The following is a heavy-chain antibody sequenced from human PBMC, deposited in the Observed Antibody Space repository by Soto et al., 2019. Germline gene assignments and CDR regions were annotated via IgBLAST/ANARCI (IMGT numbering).Heavy chain of an antibody. CDR2: IYPRDSDT. CDR3: AKAHISGWPDAFDI. J-gene: IGHJ3*02. D-gene: IGHD6-19*01. CDR1: GYSFISYW. Sequence: GESLKISCKGYGYSFISYWVGWVRQMPGKGLEWMGIIYPRDSDTRYSPSFQGQVTVSADKSISTAYLQWSSLKASDTAMYYCAKAHISGWPDAFDIWGQGTMVTVSS. V-gene: IGHV5-51*01.